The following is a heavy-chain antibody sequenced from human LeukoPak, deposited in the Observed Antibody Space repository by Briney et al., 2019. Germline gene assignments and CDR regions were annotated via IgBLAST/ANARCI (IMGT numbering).Heavy chain of an antibody. CDR3: GSTAREGEDQ. J-gene: IGHJ4*02. CDR2: ITSSSAYI. V-gene: IGHV3-21*04. CDR1: GFTVRGNY. Sequence: GGSLRLSCAASGFTVRGNYMTWVRQAPGKGLEWVSSITSSSAYIYYADSVKGRFTISRDNAKNSLYLQMNSLRAEDTAVYYCGSTAREGEDQWGQGALVTVSS. D-gene: IGHD2-2*01.